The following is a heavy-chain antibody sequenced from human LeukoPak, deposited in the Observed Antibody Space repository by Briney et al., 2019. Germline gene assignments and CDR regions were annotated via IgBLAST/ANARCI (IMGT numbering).Heavy chain of an antibody. CDR2: IKQDGSEK. CDR1: GFTFSSYW. Sequence: GGSLRLSCAASGFTFSSYWMSWVRQAPGKGREWVANIKQDGSEKYYVDSVKGRFTISRDNAKNSLYLQMNSLRAEDTAVYYCARVDTAMVQGLDYWGQGTLVTVSS. J-gene: IGHJ4*02. V-gene: IGHV3-7*03. D-gene: IGHD5-18*01. CDR3: ARVDTAMVQGLDY.